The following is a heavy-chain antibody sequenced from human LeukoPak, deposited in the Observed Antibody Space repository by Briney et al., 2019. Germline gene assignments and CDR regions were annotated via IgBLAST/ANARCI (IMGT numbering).Heavy chain of an antibody. D-gene: IGHD6-13*01. CDR1: GFTFSSYW. CDR3: ARFRAWAAANYYYYGMDV. V-gene: IGHV3-7*01. CDR2: INQDGSDK. J-gene: IGHJ6*02. Sequence: GGSLRLSCAASGFTFSSYWMSWVRQAPGKGLEWVANINQDGSDKYYVDSVKGRFTISRDNAKNSLYLQMNSLRAEDTAVYYCARFRAWAAANYYYYGMDVWGQGTTVTVSS.